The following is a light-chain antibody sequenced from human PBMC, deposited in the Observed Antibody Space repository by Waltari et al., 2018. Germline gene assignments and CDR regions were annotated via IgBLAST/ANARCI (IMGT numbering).Light chain of an antibody. Sequence: AIQMTQSPSSLSASVGDRVTITCRASQDIRNDLGWYQQKPGKAPKLLIYAASSLPSGVPTRFRCSGSDTDFTLTISSLQPEDFATYYCLQGDNFPYTFGQGTKLEI. CDR1: QDIRND. CDR2: AAS. J-gene: IGKJ2*01. CDR3: LQGDNFPYT. V-gene: IGKV1-6*01.